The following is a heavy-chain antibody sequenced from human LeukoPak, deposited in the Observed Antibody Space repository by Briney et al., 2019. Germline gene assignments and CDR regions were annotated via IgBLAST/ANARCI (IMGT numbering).Heavy chain of an antibody. CDR3: ASRDSSGSEYFQH. J-gene: IGHJ1*01. CDR1: GYTFTGYY. D-gene: IGHD6-19*01. CDR2: INPNSGGT. V-gene: IGHV1-2*02. Sequence: ASVKVSCKASGYTFTGYYMHWVRQAPGQGLEWMGWINPNSGGTNYAQKFQGRVTMTTDTSTSTAYMELRSLRSDDTAVYYCASRDSSGSEYFQHWGQGTLVTVSS.